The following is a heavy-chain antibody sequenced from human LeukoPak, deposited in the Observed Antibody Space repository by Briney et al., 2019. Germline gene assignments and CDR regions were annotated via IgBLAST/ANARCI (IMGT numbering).Heavy chain of an antibody. CDR1: GFTFYNAW. CDR2: IRSKADGGTT. CDR3: TTLGSDDY. J-gene: IGHJ4*02. D-gene: IGHD3-10*01. V-gene: IGHV3-15*01. Sequence: GGSLRLSCAASGFTFYNAWMSWVRQAPGKGLEWLVRIRSKADGGTTDYATPVKGRFTFSRDDSKSTLYLQMNSLKTEDTAVYYCTTLGSDDYWGQGTLVTVSS.